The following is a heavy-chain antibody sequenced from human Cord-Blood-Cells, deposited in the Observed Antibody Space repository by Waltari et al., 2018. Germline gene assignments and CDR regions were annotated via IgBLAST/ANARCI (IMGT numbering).Heavy chain of an antibody. CDR3: AKDSKVYGMDV. CDR1: GFTFSSYG. CDR2: ISYDGSNK. V-gene: IGHV3-30*18. Sequence: QVQLVESGGGVVQPGGSLRLSCAASGFTFSSYGMHWVRQAPGKGLEWVAVISYDGSNKYYADSVKGRFTISRDNSKNTLYLQMNSLRAEDTAVYYCAKDSKVYGMDVWGQGTTVTVSS. J-gene: IGHJ6*02.